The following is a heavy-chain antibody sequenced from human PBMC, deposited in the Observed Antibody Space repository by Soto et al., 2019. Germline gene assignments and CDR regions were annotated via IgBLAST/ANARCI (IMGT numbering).Heavy chain of an antibody. J-gene: IGHJ2*01. CDR2: IYYSGST. CDR1: GGSISSYY. D-gene: IGHD2-21*02. CDR3: ARERDFYWYFDL. V-gene: IGHV4-59*01. Sequence: QVQLQESGPGLVKPSETLSLTCTVSGGSISSYYWSWIRQPQGKGLEWIGYIYYSGSTNYNPSLKSRVTISVDTSKNQFSLKLSSVTAADTAVYYCARERDFYWYFDLWGRGTLVTVSS.